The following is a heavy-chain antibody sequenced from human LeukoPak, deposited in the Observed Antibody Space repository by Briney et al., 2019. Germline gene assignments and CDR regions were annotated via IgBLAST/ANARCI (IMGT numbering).Heavy chain of an antibody. Sequence: SETLSLTCTVSGGSISSYYWSWIRQPPGKGLEWIGYIYYSGSTNYNPSLKSRVTISVDTSKSQFSLKLSSVTAADTAVYYCARDQSYDSSGFYWGQGTLVTVSS. CDR1: GGSISSYY. D-gene: IGHD3-22*01. CDR3: ARDQSYDSSGFY. CDR2: IYYSGST. J-gene: IGHJ4*02. V-gene: IGHV4-59*12.